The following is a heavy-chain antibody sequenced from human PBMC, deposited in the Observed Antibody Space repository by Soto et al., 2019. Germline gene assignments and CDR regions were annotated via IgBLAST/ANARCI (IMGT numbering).Heavy chain of an antibody. D-gene: IGHD3-10*01. V-gene: IGHV1-18*01. CDR3: ARRGVLPDY. Sequence: QVQLVQSGTGVKKPGASVKVSCKASGYTFTNYGITWVRQAPGQGLAWMGWISADNGVTNYAQKLQGRVTMTTDTATSTGYMELRSLRSDDTAVYYCARRGVLPDYWGQGTLVTVSS. CDR2: ISADNGVT. J-gene: IGHJ4*02. CDR1: GYTFTNYG.